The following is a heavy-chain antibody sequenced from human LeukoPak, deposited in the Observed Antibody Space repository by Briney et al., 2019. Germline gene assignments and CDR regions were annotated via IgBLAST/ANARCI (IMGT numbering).Heavy chain of an antibody. CDR1: GFTFSRYS. CDR3: AREGQGRYMFEGDR. J-gene: IGHJ4*02. V-gene: IGHV3-21*01. CDR2: ISSSSSHT. Sequence: GGSLRLSCVVSGFTFSRYSMNWVRQLPGKRLEWVSCISSSSSHTFYADSVKGRFTVSRDNAKNSVYLQMNSLRAEDTAVYYCAREGQGRYMFEGDRWGQGTPVTVSS. D-gene: IGHD3-16*01.